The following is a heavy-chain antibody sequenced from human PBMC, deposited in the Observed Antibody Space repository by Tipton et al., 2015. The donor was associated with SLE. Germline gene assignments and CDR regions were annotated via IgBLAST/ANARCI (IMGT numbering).Heavy chain of an antibody. CDR3: ALRWPDTWTTVY. Sequence: QSGAEVKRPGASVKVSCKTSGYTFISYDINWVRQATGQGLEWMGWMNPNNGATGYAQKFQGRVTMSRDTSITTAYMELSSLGSEDTAVYYCALRWPDTWTTVYWGQGTLVTVSS. CDR1: GYTFISYD. V-gene: IGHV1-8*01. CDR2: MNPNNGAT. D-gene: IGHD5-12*01. J-gene: IGHJ4*02.